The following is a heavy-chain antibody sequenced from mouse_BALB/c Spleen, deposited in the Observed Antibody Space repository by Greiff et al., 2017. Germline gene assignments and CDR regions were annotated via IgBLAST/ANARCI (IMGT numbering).Heavy chain of an antibody. D-gene: IGHD2-2*01. CDR1: GFSLTGYG. Sequence: QVQLQQSGPGLVAPSQSLSITCTVSGFSLTGYGVNWVRQPPGKGLEWLGMIWGDGSTDYNSALKSRLSISKDNSKSQVFLKMNSLQTDDTARYYCARDRGIYYGYDRGWYFDGWGAGTTVTVSS. J-gene: IGHJ1*01. CDR3: ARDRGIYYGYDRGWYFDG. CDR2: IWGDGST. V-gene: IGHV2-6-7*01.